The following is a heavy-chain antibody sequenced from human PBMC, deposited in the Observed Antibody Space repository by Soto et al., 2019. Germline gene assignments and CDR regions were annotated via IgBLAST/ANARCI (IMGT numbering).Heavy chain of an antibody. D-gene: IGHD3-9*01. CDR1: GYTFTSYG. CDR2: ISAYNGNT. CDR3: ARDHRYDILTGYLPYYYYYGMDV. V-gene: IGHV1-18*01. J-gene: IGHJ6*02. Sequence: ASVKVSCKASGYTFTSYGISCVRQAPGQGLEWMGWISAYNGNTNYAQKLQGRVTMTTDTSTSTAYMELRSLRSDDTAVYYCARDHRYDILTGYLPYYYYYGMDVWGQGTTVTVSS.